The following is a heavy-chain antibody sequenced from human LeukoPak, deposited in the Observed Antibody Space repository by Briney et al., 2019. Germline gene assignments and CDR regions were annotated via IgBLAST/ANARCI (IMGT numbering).Heavy chain of an antibody. J-gene: IGHJ4*02. CDR1: QFTFSNYA. Sequence: GGSLRLSCAASQFTFSNYAMSWVRQAPGKGLEWVSGISDSGGTTSYADSVKGRFTISRDNSRDTLYLQMDSLRAEDTAVYYCAKDSIAIIRGVVDYWGQGTLVTVSS. CDR3: AKDSIAIIRGVVDY. CDR2: ISDSGGTT. D-gene: IGHD3-10*01. V-gene: IGHV3-23*01.